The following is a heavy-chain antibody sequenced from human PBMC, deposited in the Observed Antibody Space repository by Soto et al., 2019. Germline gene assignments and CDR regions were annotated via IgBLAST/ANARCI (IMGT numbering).Heavy chain of an antibody. D-gene: IGHD3-3*01. J-gene: IGHJ6*02. Sequence: GGSLRLSCAASGFTFSIYWMSWVRHAPGKGLEWVANIKQDGSEKYYVDSVKGRFTISRDNAKNSLYLQMNSLRAEDTAVYYCAREITIFGVVKADYGMDVWGQGTTVTVSS. CDR2: IKQDGSEK. V-gene: IGHV3-7*03. CDR3: AREITIFGVVKADYGMDV. CDR1: GFTFSIYW.